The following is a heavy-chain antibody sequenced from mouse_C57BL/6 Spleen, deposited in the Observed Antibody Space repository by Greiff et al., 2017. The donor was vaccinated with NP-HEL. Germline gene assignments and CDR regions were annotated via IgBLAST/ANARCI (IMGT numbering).Heavy chain of an antibody. Sequence: VQLQQPGTELVKPGASVKLSCKASGYTFTSYWMHWVKQRPGQGLEWIGNINPSNGGTNYNAKFKSKATLTVDKSSSTAYMQLSSLTSEDSAVYYCARTDYDSRKDSYAMDYWGQGTSVTVSS. J-gene: IGHJ4*01. V-gene: IGHV1-53*01. D-gene: IGHD1-1*01. CDR1: GYTFTSYW. CDR3: ARTDYDSRKDSYAMDY. CDR2: INPSNGGT.